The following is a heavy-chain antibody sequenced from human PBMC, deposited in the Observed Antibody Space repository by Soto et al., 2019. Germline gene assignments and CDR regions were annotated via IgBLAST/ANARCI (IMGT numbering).Heavy chain of an antibody. V-gene: IGHV1-2*04. CDR1: GYTFTGYY. Sequence: ASVKVSCKASGYTFTGYYMHWVRQAPGQGLEWMGWINPNSGGTNYAQKFQGWVTMTRDTSISTAYMELSRLRSDDTAVYYCARSKAGFRNGMDVWGQGTTVTSP. J-gene: IGHJ6*02. CDR2: INPNSGGT. CDR3: ARSKAGFRNGMDV.